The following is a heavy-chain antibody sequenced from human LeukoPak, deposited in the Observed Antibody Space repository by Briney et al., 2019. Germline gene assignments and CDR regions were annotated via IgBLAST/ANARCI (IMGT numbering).Heavy chain of an antibody. D-gene: IGHD6-19*01. CDR1: GYTLTELS. Sequence: GASVKVSCKVSGYTLTELSMHWVRQAPGKGLEWMGGFDPEDGETIYAQKFQGRVTMTEDTSTDTAYMELSSLRSEDTAVYYCATGYSSGWYKSFGYWGQGTLVTVSS. CDR2: FDPEDGET. CDR3: ATGYSSGWYKSFGY. J-gene: IGHJ4*02. V-gene: IGHV1-24*01.